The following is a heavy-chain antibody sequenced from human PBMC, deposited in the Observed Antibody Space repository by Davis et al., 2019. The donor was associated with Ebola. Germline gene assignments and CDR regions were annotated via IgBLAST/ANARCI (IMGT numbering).Heavy chain of an antibody. CDR2: ISAYNGNT. CDR1: GYTFTSYG. J-gene: IGHJ3*02. D-gene: IGHD5-24*01. Sequence: AASVKVSCKASGYTFTSYGISWVRQAPGQGLEWMGWISAYNGNTNYAQKLQGRVTMTTDTSTSTAYMELRSLRSEDTAVYYCARARDGYNFDAFDIWGQGTMVTVSS. CDR3: ARARDGYNFDAFDI. V-gene: IGHV1-18*01.